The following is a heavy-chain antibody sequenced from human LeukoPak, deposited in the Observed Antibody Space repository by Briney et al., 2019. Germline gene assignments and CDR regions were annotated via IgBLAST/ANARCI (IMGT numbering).Heavy chain of an antibody. J-gene: IGHJ6*02. Sequence: GRSLRLSCAASGFTFSSYAMHWVRQAPGKGLEWVAVISYDGSNKYYADSVKGRFTISRDNSKNTLYLQMNSLRAEDTAVYYCARVGGGVYYHGMDVWGQGTTVTVS. CDR3: ARVGGGVYYHGMDV. CDR1: GFTFSSYA. V-gene: IGHV3-30-3*01. CDR2: ISYDGSNK. D-gene: IGHD3-16*01.